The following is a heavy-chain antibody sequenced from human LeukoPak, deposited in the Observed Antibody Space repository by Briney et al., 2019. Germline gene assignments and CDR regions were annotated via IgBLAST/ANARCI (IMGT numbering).Heavy chain of an antibody. V-gene: IGHV1-8*01. Sequence: ASVKVSCKASGYTFTSYDINWVRRATGQGLEWMGWMNPNSGNTGYAQKFQGRVTMTRNTSISTAYMELSSLRSEDTAVYYCARGTGYYRAFYYYGMDVWGQGTTVTVSS. CDR3: ARGTGYYRAFYYYGMDV. D-gene: IGHD3-9*01. CDR2: MNPNSGNT. CDR1: GYTFTSYD. J-gene: IGHJ6*02.